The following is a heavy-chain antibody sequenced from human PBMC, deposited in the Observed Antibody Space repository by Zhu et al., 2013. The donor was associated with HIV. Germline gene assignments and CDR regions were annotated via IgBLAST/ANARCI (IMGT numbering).Heavy chain of an antibody. CDR2: IIPIFGTA. J-gene: IGHJ4*02. D-gene: IGHD6-19*01. CDR1: GGTFSSYA. Sequence: QVQLVQSGAEVKKPGSSVKVSCKASGGTFSSYAISWVRQAPGQGLEWMGGIIPIFGTANYAQKFQGRVTITADESTSTAYMELSSLRSEDTAVYYCARDGSSGWVRGVVTPRYYFDYWGQGTLVTVSS. V-gene: IGHV1-69*01. CDR3: ARDGSSGWVRGVVTPRYYFDY.